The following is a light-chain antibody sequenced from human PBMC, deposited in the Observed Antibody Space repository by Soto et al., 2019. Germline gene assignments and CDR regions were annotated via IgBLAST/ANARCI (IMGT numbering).Light chain of an antibody. J-gene: IGLJ1*01. CDR2: EVT. V-gene: IGLV2-23*02. CDR1: SSDVGSYNL. Sequence: QSVLTQPASVSGSPGQLITISCTGTSSDVGSYNLVSWYQQLPGKAPKLIIYEVTERPSGVSNRFSGSKSGNTASLTISGLQTEDEAEYYCCSYAGNSTFVFGPGTKVTVL. CDR3: CSYAGNSTFV.